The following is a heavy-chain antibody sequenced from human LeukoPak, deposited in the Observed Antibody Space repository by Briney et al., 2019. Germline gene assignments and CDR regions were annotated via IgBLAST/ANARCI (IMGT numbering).Heavy chain of an antibody. Sequence: PSETLSLTCTVSGGSISSSSCYWGWIRQPPGKGLEWIGSIYYSGSTYYNPSLKSRVTISVDTSKNQFSLKLSSVTAADTAVYYCARGYCSSTSCHYYYYYYMDVWGKGTTVTVSS. CDR2: IYYSGST. V-gene: IGHV4-39*01. CDR3: ARGYCSSTSCHYYYYYYMDV. D-gene: IGHD2-2*01. CDR1: GGSISSSSCY. J-gene: IGHJ6*03.